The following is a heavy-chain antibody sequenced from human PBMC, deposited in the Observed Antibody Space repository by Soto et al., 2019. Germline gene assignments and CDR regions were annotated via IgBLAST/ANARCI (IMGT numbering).Heavy chain of an antibody. CDR3: AREVGVDTAMVTGYYFDY. D-gene: IGHD5-18*01. CDR1: GGSISSGGYY. CDR2: IYYSGST. Sequence: QVQLQESGPGLVKPSQTLSLTCTVSGGSISSGGYYWSWIRQHPGKGLEWIGYIYYSGSTYYNPYLKSRVTIAVDTSKNQFSLKLSSVTAADTAVYYCAREVGVDTAMVTGYYFDYWGQGTLVTVSS. V-gene: IGHV4-31*03. J-gene: IGHJ4*02.